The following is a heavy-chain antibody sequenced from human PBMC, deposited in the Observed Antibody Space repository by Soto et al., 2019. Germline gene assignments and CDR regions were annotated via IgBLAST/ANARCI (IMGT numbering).Heavy chain of an antibody. J-gene: IGHJ6*02. CDR1: GYSFSNFY. V-gene: IGHV1-46*01. CDR3: SRGAVVVPNGLIAGMDV. D-gene: IGHD2-15*01. CDR2: IDPSSGTT. Sequence: ASVKVSCKPSGYSFSNFYVHWVRQDPGQGLEWMGTIDPSSGTTSYTQKFQERVTMTRDTSMSTVYMELSRLRSEDTAVYYCSRGAVVVPNGLIAGMDVWGLGTTVTVSS.